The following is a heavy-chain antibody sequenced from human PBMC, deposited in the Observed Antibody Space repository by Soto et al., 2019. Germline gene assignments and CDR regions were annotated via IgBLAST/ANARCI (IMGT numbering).Heavy chain of an antibody. D-gene: IGHD2-2*01. CDR1: GGTCNTYP. CDR3: ARGQRGVLVAPAALPSPVDY. CDR2: IIPILNLA. J-gene: IGHJ4*02. Sequence: QVQLVQSGAEVKKPGSSVKVSCKTSGGTCNTYPFSWVRQAPGQGLEWMGTIIPILNLATYAQEFQGRVTITADKSTSTAYMDLSSLESEDTASYYCARGQRGVLVAPAALPSPVDYWCQGTLVTVSS. V-gene: IGHV1-69*02.